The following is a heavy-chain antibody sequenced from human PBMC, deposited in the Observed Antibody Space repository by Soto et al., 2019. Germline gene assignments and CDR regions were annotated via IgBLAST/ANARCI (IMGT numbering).Heavy chain of an antibody. D-gene: IGHD1-26*01. Sequence: GSLRLSCAASGFTFSTYGMHWVRQAPGKGLEWVAVMGNDGITTFYADSVKGRFTISRDNSKNTLFLQMNSLRADDTAVYYCAKEFQWELPAFDIWGQGTMVTVSS. CDR2: MGNDGITT. J-gene: IGHJ3*02. V-gene: IGHV3-30*02. CDR3: AKEFQWELPAFDI. CDR1: GFTFSTYG.